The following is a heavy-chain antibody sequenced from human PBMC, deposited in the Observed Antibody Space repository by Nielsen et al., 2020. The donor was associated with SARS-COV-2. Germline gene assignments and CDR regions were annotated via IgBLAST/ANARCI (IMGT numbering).Heavy chain of an antibody. CDR3: ARGSDEGLAL. CDR2: IYDSGNT. J-gene: IGHJ4*02. Sequence: SETLSLTCTVSGGAISSYYWTWIPQPPEKGLEWVAYIYDSGNTNYNPFLKSRVTISVDPSRNQFSLKLTSVTAADTAVYYCARGSDEGLALWGQGTLVTVSS. V-gene: IGHV4-59*13. CDR1: GGAISSYY. D-gene: IGHD3-3*01.